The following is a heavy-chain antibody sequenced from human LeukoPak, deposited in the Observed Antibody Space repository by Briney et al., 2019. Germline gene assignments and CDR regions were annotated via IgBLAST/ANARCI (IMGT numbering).Heavy chain of an antibody. CDR2: IYHSGST. CDR1: GYSISSGYY. J-gene: IGHJ6*03. Sequence: PPETLSLTCTVSGYSISSGYYWGWIRQPPGKGLEWIGSIYHSGSTYYNPSLKSRVTISVDTSKNQFSLKLSSVTAADTAVYYCARDTYYYDSSGYTGIYYYYYMDVWGKGTTVTISS. CDR3: ARDTYYYDSSGYTGIYYYYYMDV. D-gene: IGHD3-22*01. V-gene: IGHV4-38-2*02.